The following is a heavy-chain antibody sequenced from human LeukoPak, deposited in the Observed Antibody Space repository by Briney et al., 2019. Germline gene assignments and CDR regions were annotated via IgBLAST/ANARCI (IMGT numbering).Heavy chain of an antibody. CDR2: IHDRGST. J-gene: IGHJ5*02. CDR1: GGFIRNYY. CDR3: ARGDYDGWFDP. V-gene: IGHV4-59*01. Sequence: LSETLSLTCTVSGGFIRNYYWTWIRQPPGKGLEWIGFIHDRGSTNYNPSLKSRVTISVDTSRKQFSLKLSSVTPADTAVYFCARGDYDGWFDPWGQGTLVTVSS. D-gene: IGHD4-23*01.